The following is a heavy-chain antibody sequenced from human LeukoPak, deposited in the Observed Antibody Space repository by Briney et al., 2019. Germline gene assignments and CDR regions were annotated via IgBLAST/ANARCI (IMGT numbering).Heavy chain of an antibody. Sequence: GGSLRLSCAASGFTFSTYYMNWVRQAPGKGLEWVSSITTSSSYIYYADSVKGRFTISRDNAKNSLYLQMNSLRAEDTAVYYCARAHYYDSSGFDYWGQGTLVTVSS. J-gene: IGHJ4*02. CDR3: ARAHYYDSSGFDY. CDR1: GFTFSTYY. D-gene: IGHD3-22*01. V-gene: IGHV3-21*01. CDR2: ITTSSSYI.